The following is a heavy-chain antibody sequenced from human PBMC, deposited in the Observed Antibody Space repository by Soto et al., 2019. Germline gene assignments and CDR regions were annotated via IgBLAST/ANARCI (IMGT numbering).Heavy chain of an antibody. D-gene: IGHD3-10*01. J-gene: IGHJ6*03. Sequence: SETLSLTCAVYGGSFSGYYWSWIRQPPGKGLEWIGEINHSGSTNYNPSLKSRVTISVDTSKNQFSLKLSSVTAADTAVYYCARGINPSMVRGVRNYYYYYMDVWGKGTTVTVSS. CDR3: ARGINPSMVRGVRNYYYYYMDV. V-gene: IGHV4-34*01. CDR2: INHSGST. CDR1: GGSFSGYY.